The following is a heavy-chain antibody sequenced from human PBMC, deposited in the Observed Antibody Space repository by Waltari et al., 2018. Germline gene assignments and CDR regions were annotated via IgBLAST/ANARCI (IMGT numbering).Heavy chain of an antibody. CDR3: ARPDYDILGFDP. CDR2: ISYEGSNK. D-gene: IGHD3-9*01. V-gene: IGHV3-30*01. Sequence: QVQLVESGGGVVQPGRSLRLSCAASGFTFSTHAMHWVRQAPGKGLEGVAVISYEGSNKYYADSVKGRFTISRDNSKNTLYLQMNSLRAEDTAVYYCARPDYDILGFDPWGQGTLVTVSS. J-gene: IGHJ5*02. CDR1: GFTFSTHA.